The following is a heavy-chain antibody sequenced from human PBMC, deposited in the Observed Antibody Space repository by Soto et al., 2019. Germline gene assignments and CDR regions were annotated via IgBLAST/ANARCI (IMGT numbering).Heavy chain of an antibody. V-gene: IGHV3-21*01. CDR3: ARDPTTASWFDP. J-gene: IGHJ5*02. D-gene: IGHD4-17*01. Sequence: PGGSLRLSCAASGFTFSSYSMNWVRQAPGKGLEWVSSISSSSSYIYYADSVKGRFTISRDNAKNSLYLQMNSLRAEDTAVYYCARDPTTASWFDPWGQGTLVTVSP. CDR1: GFTFSSYS. CDR2: ISSSSSYI.